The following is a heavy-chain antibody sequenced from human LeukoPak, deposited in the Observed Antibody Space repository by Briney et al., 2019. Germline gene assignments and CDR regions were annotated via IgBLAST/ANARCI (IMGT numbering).Heavy chain of an antibody. J-gene: IGHJ4*02. CDR1: GFTFGGFS. CDR2: ISSGSSAI. V-gene: IGHV3-48*04. D-gene: IGHD2-15*01. CDR3: ARGKVASNSPADY. Sequence: GGSLRLSCAASGFTFGGFSMNWVRQVPGKGLGWVSYISSGSSAIYYADSVKGRFTISRDNAKNSLYLQMNSLRAEDTAVYYCARGKVASNSPADYWGQGTLVTVSS.